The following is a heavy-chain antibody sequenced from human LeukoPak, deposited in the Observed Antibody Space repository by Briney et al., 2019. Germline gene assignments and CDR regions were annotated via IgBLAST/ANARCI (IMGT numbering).Heavy chain of an antibody. CDR3: ATSVDTAAGPY. CDR2: INMDGSVK. J-gene: IGHJ4*02. V-gene: IGHV3-7*01. Sequence: GGSLRLSCAASGFTLSDYWMTWVRQAPGKGLEWVANINMDGSVKFYGDSVKGRFTISRDNAKNSLYLQMNSLRAEDTAVYYCATSVDTAAGPYWGQGTLVMVSS. CDR1: GFTLSDYW. D-gene: IGHD6-13*01.